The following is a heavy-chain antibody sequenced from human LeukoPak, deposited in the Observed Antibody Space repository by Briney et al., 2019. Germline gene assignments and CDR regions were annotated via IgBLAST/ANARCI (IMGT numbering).Heavy chain of an antibody. D-gene: IGHD3-22*01. Sequence: PSETLSLICTVSGDSIRSGYYWGWIRQPPGKGLEWIGSIYQSGSTYYNASLRSRVTISVNTSSNQFSLKLSSVTAADTAVYYCARDPDYYDPGYWGQGTLVTVSS. CDR2: IYQSGST. J-gene: IGHJ4*02. CDR3: ARDPDYYDPGY. CDR1: GDSIRSGYY. V-gene: IGHV4-38-2*02.